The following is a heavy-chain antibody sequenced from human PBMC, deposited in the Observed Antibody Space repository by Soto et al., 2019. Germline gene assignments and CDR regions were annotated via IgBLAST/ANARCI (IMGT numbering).Heavy chain of an antibody. V-gene: IGHV3-33*01. CDR1: GFTFSGFG. CDR2: IWYDGSDK. D-gene: IGHD3-16*01. Sequence: QAGGSLRLSCAASGFTFSGFGMHWVRQAPGKGLEWVAIIWYDGSDKYYADSVRGRFTISRDNSKNTLSLQMNSLRAEDTAVYHCAFGNLSYYFDYRGPVTQVTVSS. J-gene: IGHJ4*02. CDR3: AFGNLSYYFDY.